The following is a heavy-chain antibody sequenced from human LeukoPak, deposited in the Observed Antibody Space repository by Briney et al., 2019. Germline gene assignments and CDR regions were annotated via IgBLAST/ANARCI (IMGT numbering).Heavy chain of an antibody. J-gene: IGHJ6*03. D-gene: IGHD2-15*01. CDR1: GFTFSSYW. Sequence: GGSLRLSCAASGFTFSSYWKSWVRQAPGKGLEWVANIKQDGSEKYYVDSVKGRFTISRDNAKNSLYLQMNSLRAEDTAVYYCARDVAAMDYYYYYYYMDVWGKGTTVTVSS. CDR3: ARDVAAMDYYYYYYYMDV. CDR2: IKQDGSEK. V-gene: IGHV3-7*01.